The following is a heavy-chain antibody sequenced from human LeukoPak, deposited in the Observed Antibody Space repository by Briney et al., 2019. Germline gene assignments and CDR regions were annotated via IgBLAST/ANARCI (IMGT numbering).Heavy chain of an antibody. Sequence: GGSLRLSCAASGFTFGDHAMHWVRQAPGKGLEWVSGISWNSGSIGYVHSVKGRFTSSRDNAKNSLYLQMNSLRAEDTALYYCAKDIRVEYYYGMDVWGQGTTVTVSS. CDR1: GFTFGDHA. CDR2: ISWNSGSI. J-gene: IGHJ6*02. CDR3: AKDIRVEYYYGMDV. V-gene: IGHV3-9*01.